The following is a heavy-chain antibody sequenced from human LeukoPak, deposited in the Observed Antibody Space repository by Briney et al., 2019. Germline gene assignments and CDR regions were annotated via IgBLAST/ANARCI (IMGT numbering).Heavy chain of an antibody. D-gene: IGHD6-13*01. CDR2: VYFTGST. V-gene: IGHV4-59*12. J-gene: IGHJ5*02. Sequence: SSETLSLTCSVSSDSMRNYYWTWIRQPPGKGLEWIGYVYFTGSTNYNPSLKSRVTISVDTSKNQFSLKLSSVTAADTAVYYCARELPLKESYSSSWAGWFDPWGQGTLVTVSS. CDR1: SDSMRNYY. CDR3: ARELPLKESYSSSWAGWFDP.